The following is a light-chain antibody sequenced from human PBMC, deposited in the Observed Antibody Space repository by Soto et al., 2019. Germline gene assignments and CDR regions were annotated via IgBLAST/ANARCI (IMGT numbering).Light chain of an antibody. CDR3: QQYGDSPLT. V-gene: IGKV3-20*01. J-gene: IGKJ3*01. CDR2: AAS. Sequence: EILLTQSPSTLSLSPGEGVTLSCRASQSVTVNSLAWYQQKPGQAPRLLIYAASTRDTAVPDRFTGSGSGTDFALTISRLEPEDFAVYYCQQYGDSPLTFGPGTKVDIX. CDR1: QSVTVNS.